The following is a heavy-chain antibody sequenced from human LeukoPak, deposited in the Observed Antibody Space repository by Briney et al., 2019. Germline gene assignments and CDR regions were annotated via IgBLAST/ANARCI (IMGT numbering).Heavy chain of an antibody. V-gene: IGHV4-38-2*02. CDR1: GYSISSGYY. J-gene: IGHJ4*02. Sequence: SETLSLTCTVSGYSISSGYYWAWIRQPPGKGLEWIGTIYHRGSTYYNPSLRSRVTISVDTSKNQFSLKLSSVTAADTAVYYCARDCGGGCFSGYWGQGILVTVSS. D-gene: IGHD2-21*02. CDR2: IYHRGST. CDR3: ARDCGGGCFSGY.